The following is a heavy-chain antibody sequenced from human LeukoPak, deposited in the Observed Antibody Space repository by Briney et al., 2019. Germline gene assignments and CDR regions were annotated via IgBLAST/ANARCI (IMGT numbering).Heavy chain of an antibody. Sequence: SETLSLTCTVSGGSISSYYWSWIRQPPGKGLEWIGYIYYSGSTNYNPSLKSRVTISVDTSKNQFSLKLSSVTAADTAVYYCARAPNSWYYFDYWGQGTLVTVSS. J-gene: IGHJ4*02. CDR2: IYYSGST. V-gene: IGHV4-59*01. D-gene: IGHD6-13*01. CDR3: ARAPNSWYYFDY. CDR1: GGSISSYY.